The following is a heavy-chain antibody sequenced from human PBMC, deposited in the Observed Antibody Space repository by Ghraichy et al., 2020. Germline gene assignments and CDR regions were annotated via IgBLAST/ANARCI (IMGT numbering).Heavy chain of an antibody. CDR2: ISYDGSNK. J-gene: IGHJ6*03. D-gene: IGHD6-19*01. V-gene: IGHV3-30*04. CDR1: GFTFSSYA. Sequence: GGSLRLSCAASGFTFSSYAMHWVRQAPGKGLEWVAVISYDGSNKYYADSVKGRFTISRDNSKNTLYLQMNSLRAEDTAVYYCAREGSGWPLSYYMDVWGKGTTVTVSS. CDR3: AREGSGWPLSYYMDV.